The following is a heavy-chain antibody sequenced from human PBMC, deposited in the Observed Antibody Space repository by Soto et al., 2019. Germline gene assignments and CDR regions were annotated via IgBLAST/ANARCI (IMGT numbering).Heavy chain of an antibody. CDR3: ARGRLLRYFDWLPRGGMDV. D-gene: IGHD3-9*01. CDR1: GFTFSSYA. Sequence: GGSLRLSCAASGFTFSSYAMHWVRQAPGKGLEWVAVISYDGSNKYYADSVKGRFTISRDNSKNTLYLQMNSLRAEDTAVYYCARGRLLRYFDWLPRGGMDVWGQGTTVTVSS. V-gene: IGHV3-30-3*01. J-gene: IGHJ6*02. CDR2: ISYDGSNK.